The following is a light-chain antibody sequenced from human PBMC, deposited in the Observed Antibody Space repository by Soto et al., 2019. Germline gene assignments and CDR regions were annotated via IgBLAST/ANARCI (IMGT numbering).Light chain of an antibody. CDR2: GAS. J-gene: IGKJ1*01. Sequence: IVLTQSPGTLSLSPGERATLSCRASQSISNNYLAWYQQTPGQAPRLLIYGASRRPTGIPDRFRGSESATDFTLTISRLKPEDLAVYYDEHYDASPRTCGQGTKVYI. CDR3: EHYDASPRT. V-gene: IGKV3-20*01. CDR1: QSISNNY.